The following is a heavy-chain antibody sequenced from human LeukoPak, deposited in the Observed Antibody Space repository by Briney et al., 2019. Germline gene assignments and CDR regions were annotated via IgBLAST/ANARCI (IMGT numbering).Heavy chain of an antibody. D-gene: IGHD1-1*01. CDR2: ISTSGSTK. CDR3: AREETTPVGWVYMDV. Sequence: GGSLRLSCAASGYTFRSFELNWVREAPGRGLEWLSHISTSGSTKQYANSLKGRFTISRDNAENSLYLPMSSLTAEDARLYYCAREETTPVGWVYMDVWGKGTTVTISS. V-gene: IGHV3-48*03. J-gene: IGHJ6*03. CDR1: GYTFRSFE.